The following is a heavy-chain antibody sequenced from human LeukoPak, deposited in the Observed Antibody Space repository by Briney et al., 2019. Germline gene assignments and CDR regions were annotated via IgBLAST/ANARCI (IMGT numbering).Heavy chain of an antibody. Sequence: GGSLRLSCAASGFTFDDYAMHWVRQAPGKGLEWVSGISWNSGSIGYADSVKGRFTISRDNPTSTLYLLMNTLRAEDSAVYYCARDPDDFSNLEYFHHWGQGTLVTVSS. CDR2: ISWNSGSI. CDR3: ARDPDDFSNLEYFHH. J-gene: IGHJ1*01. D-gene: IGHD4-11*01. V-gene: IGHV3-9*01. CDR1: GFTFDDYA.